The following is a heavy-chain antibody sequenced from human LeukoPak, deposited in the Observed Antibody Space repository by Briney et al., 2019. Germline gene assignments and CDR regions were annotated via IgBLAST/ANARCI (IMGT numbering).Heavy chain of an antibody. J-gene: IGHJ5*02. CDR1: GGSISSGGYY. V-gene: IGHV4-31*03. CDR2: IYYSGST. D-gene: IGHD6-13*01. Sequence: SQTLSLTCTVSGGSISSGGYYWSWIRQHPGKGLEWIGYIYYSGSTYYNPSLKSRVTISVDTSKNQFSLKLSSVTAADTAVYYCARSRSSSWYPHNWFDPWGQGTLVTVSS. CDR3: ARSRSSSWYPHNWFDP.